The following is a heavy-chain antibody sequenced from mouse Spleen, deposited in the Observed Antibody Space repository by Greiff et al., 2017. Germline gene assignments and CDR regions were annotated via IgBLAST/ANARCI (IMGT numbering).Heavy chain of an antibody. CDR2: IDPETGGT. J-gene: IGHJ4*01. CDR1: GYTFTDYE. CDR3: TREHYYAMDY. V-gene: IGHV1-15*01. Sequence: QVQLQQSGAELVRPGASVTLSCKASGYTFTDYEMHWVKQTPVHGLEWIGAIDPETGGTAYNQKFKGKAILTADKSSSTAYMELRSLTSEDSAVYYCTREHYYAMDYWGQGTSVTVSS.